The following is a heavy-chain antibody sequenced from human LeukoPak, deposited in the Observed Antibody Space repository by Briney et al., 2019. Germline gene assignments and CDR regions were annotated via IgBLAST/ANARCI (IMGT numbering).Heavy chain of an antibody. CDR2: IIPIFGTA. CDR1: GGTFSSYA. D-gene: IGHD6-13*01. Sequence: SVKVSCKASGGTFSSYAISWVRQAPGQGVEWMGGIIPIFGTANYAQKFQGRVTITADESTSTAYMELSSLRSEDTAVYYCARGALRIAAVDYYYYGMDVWGKGTTVTVSS. J-gene: IGHJ6*04. V-gene: IGHV1-69*01. CDR3: ARGALRIAAVDYYYYGMDV.